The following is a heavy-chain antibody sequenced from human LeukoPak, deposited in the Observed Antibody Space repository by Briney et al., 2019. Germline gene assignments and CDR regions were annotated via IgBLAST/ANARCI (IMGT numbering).Heavy chain of an antibody. Sequence: ASVKVSYKASGYTFTSYGISWVRQAPGQGLEWMGWISAYNGNTNYAQKLQGRVTMTTDTSTSTAYMELRSLRSDDTAVYYCARDRPPYYDFWSGYQSESPFDYWGQGTLVTVSS. CDR2: ISAYNGNT. CDR1: GYTFTSYG. D-gene: IGHD3-3*01. CDR3: ARDRPPYYDFWSGYQSESPFDY. J-gene: IGHJ4*02. V-gene: IGHV1-18*01.